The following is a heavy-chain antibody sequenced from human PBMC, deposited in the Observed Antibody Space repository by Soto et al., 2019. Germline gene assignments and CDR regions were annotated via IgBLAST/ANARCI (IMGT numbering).Heavy chain of an antibody. D-gene: IGHD3-22*01. V-gene: IGHV3-9*01. Sequence: SLRLSCAASGFTFDDYAVHWGRQAPGKGLEWVSGISWNSGSTGYADSVKGRSTISRDNAKNSLYLQMNSLRAEDTALYYCAKSLYYYDSSGYGPYYYYYGMDVWGQGTTVTVSS. CDR1: GFTFDDYA. CDR3: AKSLYYYDSSGYGPYYYYYGMDV. CDR2: ISWNSGST. J-gene: IGHJ6*02.